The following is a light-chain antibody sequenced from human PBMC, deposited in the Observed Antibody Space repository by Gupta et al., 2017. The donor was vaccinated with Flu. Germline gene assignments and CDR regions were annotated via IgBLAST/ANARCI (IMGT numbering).Light chain of an antibody. Sequence: EIVMTQSPATLSVSPGERATLACRSSQSISSNLAWYQQKPGQAPRLLIYGASTRATGIPARFSGSGCGTEFTLTISSLQSEDFAVYYCQQYNTWLVTFGQGTKVEIK. CDR3: QQYNTWLVT. CDR2: GAS. CDR1: QSISSN. J-gene: IGKJ1*01. V-gene: IGKV3-15*01.